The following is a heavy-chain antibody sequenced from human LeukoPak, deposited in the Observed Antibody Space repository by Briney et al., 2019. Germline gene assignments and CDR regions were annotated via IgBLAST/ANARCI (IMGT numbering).Heavy chain of an antibody. Sequence: PGGSLRLSCAASGFTFSSYAMHWVRQPPGKGLEWIGSIYYTGNTYSNPSLKSRVTISVDTSKNQFSLKLSSVTAADTAVYSCARLPLVRGVMGAFDICGQGTMVIVSS. CDR3: ARLPLVRGVMGAFDI. D-gene: IGHD3-10*01. CDR1: GFTFSSYAMH. CDR2: IYYTGNT. J-gene: IGHJ3*02. V-gene: IGHV4-39*01.